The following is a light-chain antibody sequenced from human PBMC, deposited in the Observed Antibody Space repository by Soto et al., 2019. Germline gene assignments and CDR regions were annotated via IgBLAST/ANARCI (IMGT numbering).Light chain of an antibody. V-gene: IGKV3-11*01. CDR3: QKRGNWPH. J-gene: IGKJ5*01. CDR2: EAS. Sequence: EIVLTQSPATVTVSPGERVTISCRASENINNYLAWYQQRPGQAPRLLIYEASSRATGVPARFIGSGSGTDFTLTISSLEPEDFAIYYCQKRGNWPHFGQGTRLEIK. CDR1: ENINNY.